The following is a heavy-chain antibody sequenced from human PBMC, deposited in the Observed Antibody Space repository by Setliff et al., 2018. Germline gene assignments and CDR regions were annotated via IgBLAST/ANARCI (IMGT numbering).Heavy chain of an antibody. Sequence: CTVSGGSVSNSGFFWGWLRQAPGKGLEWIGNIYDSGSSNYNASLKSRLIITRDTSKNQISLKLTSVTAADTAVYYCGRGFSRIEGWGNWFDPWGQGILVTVSS. V-gene: IGHV4-39*01. D-gene: IGHD2-15*01. CDR3: GRGFSRIEGWGNWFDP. CDR2: IYDSGSS. J-gene: IGHJ5*02. CDR1: GGSVSNSGFF.